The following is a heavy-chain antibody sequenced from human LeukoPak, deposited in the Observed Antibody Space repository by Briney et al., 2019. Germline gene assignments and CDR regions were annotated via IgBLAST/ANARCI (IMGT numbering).Heavy chain of an antibody. D-gene: IGHD3-22*01. CDR2: ISGSGGST. Sequence: GGSLRLSCAASGFTFSSYAMSWVRQAPGKGLEWVSAISGSGGSTYYADSVKGRFTISRDNSKNTLYLQMNSLRAEDTAVYYCAKGDYYDSSGYYAHATDYWGQGTLVTVSS. CDR3: AKGDYYDSSGYYAHATDY. V-gene: IGHV3-23*01. CDR1: GFTFSSYA. J-gene: IGHJ4*02.